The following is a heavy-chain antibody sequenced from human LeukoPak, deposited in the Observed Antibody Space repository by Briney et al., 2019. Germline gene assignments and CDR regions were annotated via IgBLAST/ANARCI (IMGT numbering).Heavy chain of an antibody. V-gene: IGHV4-38-2*02. D-gene: IGHD5-12*01. Sequence: SETLSLTCTVSGYSISSGYYWGWIRQPPGKGLEWIGSIYHSGSTYYNPSLKSRVTISVDTSKNQSSLKLSSVTAADTAVYYCASDHSGYDWGQGTLVTVSS. CDR1: GYSISSGYY. J-gene: IGHJ4*02. CDR3: ASDHSGYD. CDR2: IYHSGST.